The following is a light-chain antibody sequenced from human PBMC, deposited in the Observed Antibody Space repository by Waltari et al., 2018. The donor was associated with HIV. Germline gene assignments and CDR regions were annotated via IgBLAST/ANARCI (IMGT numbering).Light chain of an antibody. V-gene: IGLV2-14*01. CDR2: EVS. Sequence: QSALTQPASVSGSPGQSITISCPGTSSDIGGSKYVSWSQQQPGKAPKLMISEVSNRPSGVSNRFSGSKSGNTASLTISGLQAEDEADYYCSSYTTSSTWVFGGGTKLTVL. CDR1: SSDIGGSKY. J-gene: IGLJ3*02. CDR3: SSYTTSSTWV.